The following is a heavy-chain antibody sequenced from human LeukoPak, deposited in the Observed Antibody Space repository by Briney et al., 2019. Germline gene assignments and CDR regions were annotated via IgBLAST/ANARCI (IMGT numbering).Heavy chain of an antibody. V-gene: IGHV3-21*01. CDR3: ARDGVWGEILVVIPFDI. CDR2: ISSSSSYI. Sequence: GGSLRLSCAASGFTFSSYSMNWVRQAPGKGLELVSSISSSSSYIYYADSVKGRFTISRDNAKNSLYLQMNSLRAEDTAVYYCARDGVWGEILVVIPFDIWGQGTMVTVSS. CDR1: GFTFSSYS. D-gene: IGHD3-22*01. J-gene: IGHJ3*02.